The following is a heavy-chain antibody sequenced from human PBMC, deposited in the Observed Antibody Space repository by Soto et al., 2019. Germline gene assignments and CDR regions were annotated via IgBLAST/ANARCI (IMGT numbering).Heavy chain of an antibody. CDR3: ARDMPYAAGSLAGCDY. CDR1: WDSITGSY. V-gene: IGHV4-59*01. Sequence: KPSETLSLTCTVSWDSITGSYWSWIRQPPGKTLEWIGYIYHSGTTTYNPSLKSRVSISVDTSKNQFSLRLTSVIAADTAVYYCARDMPYAAGSLAGCDYWGQGILVTVSS. D-gene: IGHD1-26*01. CDR2: IYHSGTT. J-gene: IGHJ4*02.